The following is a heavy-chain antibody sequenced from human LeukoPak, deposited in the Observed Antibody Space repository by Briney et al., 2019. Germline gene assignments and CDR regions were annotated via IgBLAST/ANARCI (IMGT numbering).Heavy chain of an antibody. CDR1: GGSISSGDYY. CDR3: ARVEVGATFDP. CDR2: VYYSGST. J-gene: IGHJ5*02. V-gene: IGHV4-30-4*08. Sequence: SETLSLTCTFSGGSISSGDYYLSWIRQPPLKGLGWIGYVYYSGSTNYNPSLTSRVNISGDTFKHQFSLKLSPVAAADTAVYYCARVEVGATFDPWGQGTLVTVSS. D-gene: IGHD1-26*01.